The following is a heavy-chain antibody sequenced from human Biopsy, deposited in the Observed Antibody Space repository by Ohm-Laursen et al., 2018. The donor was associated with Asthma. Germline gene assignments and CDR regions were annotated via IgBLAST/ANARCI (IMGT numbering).Heavy chain of an antibody. CDR3: VGDGTDDAFDI. J-gene: IGHJ3*02. CDR1: GFSFSNFA. V-gene: IGHV3-30*01. Sequence: SLRLSCAASGFSFSNFAIHWVRQAPGKGLEWGGVISKDASTQDYADSVKGRFTMARDNSKNTLDLQMNSLREEDTAVYYCVGDGTDDAFDIWGQGTVVSVSS. CDR2: ISKDASTQ. D-gene: IGHD1-1*01.